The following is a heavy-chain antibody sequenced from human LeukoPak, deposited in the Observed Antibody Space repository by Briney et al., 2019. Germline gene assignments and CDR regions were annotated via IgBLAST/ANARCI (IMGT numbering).Heavy chain of an antibody. CDR1: SASVSSYY. J-gene: IGHJ4*02. CDR3: ARGGAGPLRD. V-gene: IGHV4-59*02. Sequence: SETLSLTCTVSSASVSSYYWSWVRQPPGGGLEWIGYISNSGSPSYNPSFKSQVTFSADTSKNHLSLKLNSVTPADTAVYFCARGGAGPLRDWGQGTLVTVSS. D-gene: IGHD3-16*01. CDR2: ISNSGSP.